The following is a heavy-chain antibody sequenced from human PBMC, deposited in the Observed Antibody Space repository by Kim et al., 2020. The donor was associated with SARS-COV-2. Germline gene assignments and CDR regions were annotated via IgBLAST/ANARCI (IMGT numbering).Heavy chain of an antibody. J-gene: IGHJ4*02. CDR3: VTASAGRNFDH. CDR2: IRNLAYGGTA. V-gene: IGHV3-49*04. D-gene: IGHD6-13*01. Sequence: GGSLRLSCTASGFSIRDFAMSWVRQAPGKGLEWISFIRNLAYGGTAEYAASFKGRFTISRDDSENSVYLQMNSLKSEDTAVYYCVTASAGRNFDHWGQGTLVTVSS. CDR1: GFSIRDFA.